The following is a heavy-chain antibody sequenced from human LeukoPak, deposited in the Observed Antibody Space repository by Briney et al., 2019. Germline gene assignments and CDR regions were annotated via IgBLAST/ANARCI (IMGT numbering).Heavy chain of an antibody. CDR3: ARGGYSSGWFFDY. Sequence: YPGGSLRLSCAASGFTFSSYWMNWARQAPGKGLEWVASINHNGNVNYYVDSVKGRFTISRDNAKNSLYLQMSNLRAEGTAVYYCARGGYSSGWFFDYWGQGTLVTVSS. J-gene: IGHJ4*02. D-gene: IGHD6-19*01. V-gene: IGHV3-7*03. CDR1: GFTFSSYW. CDR2: INHNGNVN.